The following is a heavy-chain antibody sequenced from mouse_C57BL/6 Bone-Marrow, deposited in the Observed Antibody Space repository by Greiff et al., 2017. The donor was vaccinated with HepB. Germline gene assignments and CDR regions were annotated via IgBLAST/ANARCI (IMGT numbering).Heavy chain of an antibody. CDR2: IYPGDGDT. CDR3: ARSLLRTGPDY. J-gene: IGHJ4*01. Sequence: VQLQQSGPELVKPGASVKISCKASGYAFSSSWMNWVKQRPGKGLEWIGRIYPGDGDTNYNGKFKGKATLTADKSSSTAYMQLSSLTSEDSAVYFCARSLLRTGPDYWGQGTSVTVSS. CDR1: GYAFSSSW. D-gene: IGHD1-2*01. V-gene: IGHV1-82*01.